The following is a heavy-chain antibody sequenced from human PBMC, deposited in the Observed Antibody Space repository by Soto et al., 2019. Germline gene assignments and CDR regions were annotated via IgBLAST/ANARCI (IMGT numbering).Heavy chain of an antibody. CDR1: GFKFDDYA. Sequence: EVQLVESGGNLARPGESLRLSCAASGFKFDDYAFHWVRQAPGKGPEWVSGINWNGAYSGYADSVKGRFTISRDNAGNFVYLPIDTLRPEDTALYYCARVHSSGWYVEPYDAWGQGTMVTVSS. CDR2: INWNGAYS. J-gene: IGHJ3*01. V-gene: IGHV3-9*01. CDR3: ARVHSSGWYVEPYDA. D-gene: IGHD6-19*01.